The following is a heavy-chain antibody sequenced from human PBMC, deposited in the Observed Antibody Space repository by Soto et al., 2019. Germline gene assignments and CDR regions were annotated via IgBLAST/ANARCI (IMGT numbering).Heavy chain of an antibody. D-gene: IGHD3-10*01. CDR3: ARDRYSGSEPDF. CDR2: IYSGGST. V-gene: IGHV3-66*01. CDR1: GFTVSSNY. Sequence: GGSLRLSCAASGFTVSSNYMSWVRQAPGKGLEWVSVIYSGGSTYYADSVKGRFTISRDNSKNTLYLQMNSLRAEDTAVYYCARDRYSGSEPDFWRQGTLVTVSS. J-gene: IGHJ4*02.